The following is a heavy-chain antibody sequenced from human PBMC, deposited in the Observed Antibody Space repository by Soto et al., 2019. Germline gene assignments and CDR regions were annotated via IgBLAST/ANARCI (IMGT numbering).Heavy chain of an antibody. CDR1: GGSISSGGYY. Sequence: QVQLQESGPGLVKPSQTLSLTCTVSGGSISSGGYYWSWIRQHPGKGLEWIGYIYYSGSTYYNPSLKSRVTISVDTSKNQFSLKLSSVTAADTAVYYCARDSGASWYNSSPNWYFDLWGRGTLVTVSS. V-gene: IGHV4-31*03. CDR3: ARDSGASWYNSSPNWYFDL. CDR2: IYYSGST. D-gene: IGHD6-13*01. J-gene: IGHJ2*01.